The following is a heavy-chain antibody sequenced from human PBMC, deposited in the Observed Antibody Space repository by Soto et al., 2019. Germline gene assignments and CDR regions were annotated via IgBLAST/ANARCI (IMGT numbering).Heavy chain of an antibody. Sequence: QVQLQESGPGLVKPSQTLSLTCTVSGGSISSGGYYWSWIRQHPGKGLEWIGYMYYSGNTYYNPSLKSRVIVSGDTSKNHFSLKLSSVTAADTAVYYCAGQLLSHNGFDIWGQGTMVTVSS. CDR2: MYYSGNT. CDR3: AGQLLSHNGFDI. D-gene: IGHD2-2*01. CDR1: GGSISSGGYY. V-gene: IGHV4-31*03. J-gene: IGHJ3*02.